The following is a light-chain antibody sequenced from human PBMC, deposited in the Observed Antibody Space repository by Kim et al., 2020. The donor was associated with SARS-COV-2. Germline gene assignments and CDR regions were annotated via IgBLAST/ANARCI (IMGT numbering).Light chain of an antibody. V-gene: IGKV3-20*01. Sequence: DIVLTQSPGTLSLSPGERATLSCRASQSVSSSYLAWHQQKPGQTPRLLIYGTSYRATGIPDRFSGSGSGTEFTLTISRLEPEDFAVYYCQQYGSPPGLTFGGGTKLEI. CDR3: QQYGSPPGLT. J-gene: IGKJ4*01. CDR2: GTS. CDR1: QSVSSSY.